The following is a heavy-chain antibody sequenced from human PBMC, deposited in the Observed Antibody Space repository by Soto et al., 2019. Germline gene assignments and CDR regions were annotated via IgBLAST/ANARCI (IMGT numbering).Heavy chain of an antibody. CDR1: GGSISSYY. CDR2: IYYSGST. CDR3: ARSPVGRSPPDY. D-gene: IGHD3-10*01. V-gene: IGHV4-59*01. Sequence: SETLSLTCTVSGGSISSYYWSWIRQPPGKGLEWIGYIYYSGSTNYNPSLKSRVTISVDTSKNQFSLKLSSVTAADTAVYYCARSPVGRSPPDYWGQGTLVTVSS. J-gene: IGHJ4*02.